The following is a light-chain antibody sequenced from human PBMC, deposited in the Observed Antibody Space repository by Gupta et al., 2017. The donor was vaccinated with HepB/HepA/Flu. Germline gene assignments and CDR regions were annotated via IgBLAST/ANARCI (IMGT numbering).Light chain of an antibody. Sequence: SALTQPHSVSGIPGQSVTISCTGTSSDVGGYNYVSWYQQYPGKAPKVMINDVSKRPSGVPDRFSGSKSGNTASLTISGLQAEDEADYYCCSYEGSNTWVFGGGTKLTVL. V-gene: IGLV2-11*01. CDR2: DVS. J-gene: IGLJ3*02. CDR1: SSDVGGYNY. CDR3: CSYEGSNTWV.